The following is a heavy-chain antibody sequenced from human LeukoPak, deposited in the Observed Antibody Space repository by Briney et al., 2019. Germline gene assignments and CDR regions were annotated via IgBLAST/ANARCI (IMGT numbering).Heavy chain of an antibody. D-gene: IGHD3-10*01. CDR1: GGSISNSNYY. CDR3: ARYYGSGRDGDY. Sequence: PSETLSPTCIVSGGSISNSNYYWGWIRQPPGRGLEWIGSIFYDGSSDYNPSLKSRVTISVDTSKNKFSLKVNSVTAADTAVYFCARYYGSGRDGDYWGQGTLVTVSS. V-gene: IGHV4-39*01. CDR2: IFYDGSS. J-gene: IGHJ4*02.